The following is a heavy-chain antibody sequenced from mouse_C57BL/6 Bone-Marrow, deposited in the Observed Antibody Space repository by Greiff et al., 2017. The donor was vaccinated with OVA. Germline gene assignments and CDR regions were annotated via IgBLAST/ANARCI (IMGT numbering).Heavy chain of an antibody. J-gene: IGHJ2*01. D-gene: IGHD2-5*01. CDR2: INPNNGGT. CDR3: ARTYYSNYVRGYYFDY. CDR1: GYTFTDYY. V-gene: IGHV1-26*01. Sequence: EVQLQQSGPELVKPGASVKISCKASGYTFTDYYMNWVKQSNGKSLEWIGDINPNNGGTSYNQKFKGKATLTVDKSSSTAYMELRSLTSEDSAVYYGARTYYSNYVRGYYFDYWGQGTTLTVSS.